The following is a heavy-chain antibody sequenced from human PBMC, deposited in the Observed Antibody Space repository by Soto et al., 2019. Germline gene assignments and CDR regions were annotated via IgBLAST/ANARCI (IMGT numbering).Heavy chain of an antibody. Sequence: EVQLVESGGGLVQPGGSLRLSCAASGFTFSSYDMHWVRQATGKGLEWVSAIGTAGDPYYPGSVKGRFTISRENAKNSLYLQMNSLRAGDTALYYCARGGGGGDWESGGMDVWGQGTTVTVSS. CDR2: IGTAGDP. CDR1: GFTFSSYD. D-gene: IGHD3-16*01. J-gene: IGHJ6*02. CDR3: ARGGGGGDWESGGMDV. V-gene: IGHV3-13*05.